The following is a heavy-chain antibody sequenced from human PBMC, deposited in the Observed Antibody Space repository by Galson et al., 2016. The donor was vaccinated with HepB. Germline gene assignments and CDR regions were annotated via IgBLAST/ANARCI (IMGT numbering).Heavy chain of an antibody. D-gene: IGHD1-26*01. Sequence: SLRLSCAASGFTFGTYWMSWVRQAPGKGPEWVANINRDGSERHYVDSVKGRFTISRDNAKNLVFLQVSSLRDEDTAVYYCARDRSLLSVLSGPVVIRGAGWYFDLWGRGTRVIVSS. CDR2: INRDGSER. V-gene: IGHV3-7*01. J-gene: IGHJ2*01. CDR3: ARDRSLLSVLSGPVVIRGAGWYFDL. CDR1: GFTFGTYW.